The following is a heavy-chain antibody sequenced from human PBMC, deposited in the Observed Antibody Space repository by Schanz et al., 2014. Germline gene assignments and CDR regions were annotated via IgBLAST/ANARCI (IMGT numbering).Heavy chain of an antibody. CDR2: IRGSGGGT. V-gene: IGHV3-23*04. CDR3: RLWFGELYYGMDV. CDR1: GFTFSSYA. Sequence: EVQLVESGGGLVQPGGSLRLSCAASGFTFSSYAMSWVRQPPGKGLEWVSSIRGSGGGTDYADSVKGRFTISRDNSKNTLYLQMNSLRAEDTAVYYCRLWFGELYYGMDVWGQGTTVTVSS. D-gene: IGHD3-10*01. J-gene: IGHJ6*02.